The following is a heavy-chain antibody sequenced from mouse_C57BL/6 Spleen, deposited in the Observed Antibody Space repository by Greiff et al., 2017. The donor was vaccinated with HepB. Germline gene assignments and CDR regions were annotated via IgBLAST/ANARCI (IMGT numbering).Heavy chain of an antibody. CDR1: GFTFSDYG. J-gene: IGHJ4*01. Sequence: EVKLQESGGGLVKPGGSLKLSCAASGFTFSDYGMHWVRQAPEKGLEWVAYISSGSSTIYYADTVKGRFTISRDNAKITLFLQMTSLTSEDTAMYYCARGDYDEGYYAMDYWGQGTSVTVSS. CDR2: ISSGSSTI. CDR3: ARGDYDEGYYAMDY. D-gene: IGHD2-4*01. V-gene: IGHV5-17*01.